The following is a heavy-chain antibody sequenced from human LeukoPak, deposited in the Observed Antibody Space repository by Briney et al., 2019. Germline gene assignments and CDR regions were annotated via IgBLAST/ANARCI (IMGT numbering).Heavy chain of an antibody. J-gene: IGHJ4*02. Sequence: PGGSLRLSCAASGFTFSQYGMHWVRQAPGKGLEWVAVIWYDGSYKYYADSVRGRFTISRDNSKNTVYVQMNSLRVEDTAVYYCAKDRQLWFEYYFDYWGQGTLVTVSS. CDR3: AKDRQLWFEYYFDY. CDR1: GFTFSQYG. V-gene: IGHV3-33*06. D-gene: IGHD5-18*01. CDR2: IWYDGSYK.